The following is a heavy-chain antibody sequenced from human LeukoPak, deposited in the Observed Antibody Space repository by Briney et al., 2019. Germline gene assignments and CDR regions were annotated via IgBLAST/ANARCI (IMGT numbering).Heavy chain of an antibody. CDR2: MCYSGST. D-gene: IGHD3-3*01. Sequence: SETLSLTCTVSGGSISSYYWSWIRQPPGKGLEWLGYMCYSGSTNYNPSLKSRVTISVDTSKKQFSLKLSSVTAADTAVYYCARSASYYDFWSGPNWFDPWGQGTLATV. CDR3: ARSASYYDFWSGPNWFDP. J-gene: IGHJ5*02. V-gene: IGHV4-59*01. CDR1: GGSISSYY.